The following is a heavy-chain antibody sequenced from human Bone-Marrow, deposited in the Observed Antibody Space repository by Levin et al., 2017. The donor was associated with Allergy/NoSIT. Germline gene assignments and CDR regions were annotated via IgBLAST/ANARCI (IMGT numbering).Heavy chain of an antibody. CDR2: MNPNSGNT. J-gene: IGHJ6*02. CDR3: ARYVDYGDAGSYGMDV. Sequence: ASVKVSCKASGYTFTSYDINWVRQATGQGLEWMGWMNPNSGNTGYAQKFQGRVTMTRNTSISTAYMELSSLRSEDTAVYYCARYVDYGDAGSYGMDVWGQGTTVTVSS. CDR1: GYTFTSYD. D-gene: IGHD4-17*01. V-gene: IGHV1-8*01.